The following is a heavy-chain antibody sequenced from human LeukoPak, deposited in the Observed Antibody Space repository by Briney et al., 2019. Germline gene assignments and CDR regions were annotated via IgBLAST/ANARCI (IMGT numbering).Heavy chain of an antibody. D-gene: IGHD3-3*01. Sequence: PSETLSLTCTVSGGSISSGGYYWSWIRQHPGKGLEWIGYIYYSGSTYYNPSLKSRVTISVDTSKNQFSLKLSSVTAADTAVYYCARGIGDFWSGYYLERFYYFDYWGQGTLVTVSS. J-gene: IGHJ4*02. V-gene: IGHV4-31*03. CDR1: GGSISSGGYY. CDR2: IYYSGST. CDR3: ARGIGDFWSGYYLERFYYFDY.